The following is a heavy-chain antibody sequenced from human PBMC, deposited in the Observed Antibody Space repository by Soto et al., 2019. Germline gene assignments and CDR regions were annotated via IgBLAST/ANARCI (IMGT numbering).Heavy chain of an antibody. CDR2: ISSSSSYI. J-gene: IGHJ3*02. D-gene: IGHD6-19*01. V-gene: IGHV3-21*01. CDR3: ARDRSSGWYAFDI. Sequence: GGSLRLSCAASGFTFSSYSMNWVRQAPGKGLEWVSSISSSSSYIYYADSVKGRFTISRDNAKNSLYLQMNSLRAEDTAVYYCARDRSSGWYAFDIWGQGTMVTVSS. CDR1: GFTFSSYS.